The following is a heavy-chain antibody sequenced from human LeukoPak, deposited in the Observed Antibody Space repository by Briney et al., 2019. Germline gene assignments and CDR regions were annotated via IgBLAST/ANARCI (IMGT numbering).Heavy chain of an antibody. J-gene: IGHJ6*03. CDR3: ARRMGRRFGERYYYYHYMDV. Sequence: SETLSLTCTVSGYSLSSGYYWGWIRQPPGKGLEWIGSVDHSGGTYYNPSLKSRVTMSVDTSKNQFSLKLSSVTAADTAVYYCARRMGRRFGERYYYYHYMDVWGKGTTVTISS. D-gene: IGHD3-10*01. CDR1: GYSLSSGYY. CDR2: VDHSGGT. V-gene: IGHV4-38-2*02.